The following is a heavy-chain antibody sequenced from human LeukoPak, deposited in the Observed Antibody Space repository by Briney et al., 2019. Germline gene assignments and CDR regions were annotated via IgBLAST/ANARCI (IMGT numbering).Heavy chain of an antibody. CDR3: AKDRGLVTAIGTPYSG. V-gene: IGHV3-30*18. CDR1: GFTFSSYG. J-gene: IGHJ4*02. D-gene: IGHD2-21*02. Sequence: QSGGSLRLSCAASGFTFSSYGMHWVRQAPGKGLEWVAVISYDGSNKYYADSVKGRFTISRDNSKNTLYLQMNSLRAEDTAVYYCAKDRGLVTAIGTPYSGWGQGTLVTVSS. CDR2: ISYDGSNK.